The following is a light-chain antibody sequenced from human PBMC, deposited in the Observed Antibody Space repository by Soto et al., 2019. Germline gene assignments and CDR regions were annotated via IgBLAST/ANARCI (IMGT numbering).Light chain of an antibody. CDR3: QQYSSYWT. J-gene: IGKJ1*01. CDR1: QSISTW. Sequence: DIQMTQSPSTLPASVGDRVTITCRASQSISTWLAWYQQKPGKAPNLLIYKASYLASGVPSRFSGGGSGTEFTLTISSLQPDDFATYYCQQYSSYWTLGQGTKVDIK. CDR2: KAS. V-gene: IGKV1-5*03.